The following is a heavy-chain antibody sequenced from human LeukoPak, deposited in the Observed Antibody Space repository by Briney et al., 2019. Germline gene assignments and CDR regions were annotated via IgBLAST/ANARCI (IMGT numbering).Heavy chain of an antibody. CDR1: GFTFSSYA. D-gene: IGHD5-18*01. CDR3: ARGPIQQWLYNGMDV. V-gene: IGHV3-49*04. CDR2: IRSRAYGGTT. Sequence: PGGSLRLSCAASGFTFSSYAMSWVRQAPGKGLEWVGFIRSRAYGGTTEYAPAVKGRFLISRDDSKSIAYLHMNSLKTEDTAVYYCARGPIQQWLYNGMDVWGQGTTVSVSS. J-gene: IGHJ6*02.